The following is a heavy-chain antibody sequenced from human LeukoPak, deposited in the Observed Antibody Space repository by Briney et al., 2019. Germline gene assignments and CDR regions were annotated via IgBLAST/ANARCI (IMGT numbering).Heavy chain of an antibody. V-gene: IGHV3-74*01. CDR1: GFTFSSYW. Sequence: GGSLRLSCAASGFTFSSYWMHWVRQAPGKGLVWVSRINSDGSSTSYADSVKGRFTISRDNAKNTLYLQMNSLRAEDTAVYYCARGAFAGSPPFDPWGQGTLVTVSS. J-gene: IGHJ5*02. CDR2: INSDGSST. CDR3: ARGAFAGSPPFDP.